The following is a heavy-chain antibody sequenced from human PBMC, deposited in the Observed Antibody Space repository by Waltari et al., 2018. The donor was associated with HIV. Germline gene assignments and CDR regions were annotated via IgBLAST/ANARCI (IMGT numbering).Heavy chain of an antibody. Sequence: QLQLQESGPGLVKPSETLSLICSISGGSINSTSYYWGWIRQPPGKGVEWIGSMFYSGRTYYNPSLKSRVTISVDTSKNQFSLKLSSVTAADTALYYCARQAYYYGSGSANWFDPWGQGTLVTVSS. CDR1: GGSINSTSYY. J-gene: IGHJ5*02. D-gene: IGHD3-10*01. CDR3: ARQAYYYGSGSANWFDP. CDR2: MFYSGRT. V-gene: IGHV4-39*01.